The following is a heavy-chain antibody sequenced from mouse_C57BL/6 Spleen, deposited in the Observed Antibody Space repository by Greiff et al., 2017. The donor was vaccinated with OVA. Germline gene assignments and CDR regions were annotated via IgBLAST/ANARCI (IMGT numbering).Heavy chain of an antibody. J-gene: IGHJ2*01. Sequence: VQLQQSGAELVKPGASVKISCKASGYAFSSYWMNWVKQRPGKGLEWIGQIYPGDGDTNYNGKFKGKATLTADKSSSTAYMQLSSLTSEDSAVYFCARLTTVVATRWYFDYWGQGTTRTVSS. CDR2: IYPGDGDT. CDR1: GYAFSSYW. D-gene: IGHD1-1*01. V-gene: IGHV1-80*01. CDR3: ARLTTVVATRWYFDY.